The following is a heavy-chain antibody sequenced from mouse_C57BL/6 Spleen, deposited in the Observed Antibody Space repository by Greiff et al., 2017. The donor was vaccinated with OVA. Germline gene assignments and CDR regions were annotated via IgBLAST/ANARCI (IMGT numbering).Heavy chain of an antibody. CDR2: INPSNGGT. J-gene: IGHJ4*01. CDR1: GYTFTSYW. D-gene: IGHD2-10*02. V-gene: IGHV1-53*01. CDR3: GGSSYGDYAMDD. Sequence: QVQLQQPGTELVKPGASVKLSCKASGYTFTSYWMHWVKQRPGQGLEWIGNINPSNGGTNYNEKFKSKATLTVDKSSSTAYMQLSSLTSEDTAVDYGGGSSYGDYAMDDGGKGTSGTGSA.